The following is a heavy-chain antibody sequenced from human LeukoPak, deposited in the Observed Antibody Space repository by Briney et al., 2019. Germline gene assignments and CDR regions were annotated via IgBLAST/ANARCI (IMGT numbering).Heavy chain of an antibody. J-gene: IGHJ4*02. D-gene: IGHD2-15*01. V-gene: IGHV3-23*01. CDR1: GFTFSSYA. Sequence: PGGSLRLSCAASGFTFSSYAMSWVRQAPGKGLEWVSAISGSGGSTYYADSVKGRFTISRDNSKNTLYLQMNSLRDEDTAVYYWARPNIVVVVAALDYWGEGTLVTVSS. CDR2: ISGSGGST. CDR3: ARPNIVVVVAALDY.